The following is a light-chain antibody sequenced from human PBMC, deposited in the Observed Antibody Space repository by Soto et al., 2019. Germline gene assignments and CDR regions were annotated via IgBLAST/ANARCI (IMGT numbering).Light chain of an antibody. V-gene: IGLV2-23*01. J-gene: IGLJ1*01. Sequence: QSALTQPASVSGSPGQSITISCSGISNEVGSYYPVSWYQHHPGKAPELMIYEDIKRPSGTSNRFSGSKSGNTASLTISGLQAEDDADYFCCSYAGRSTPYVFGTGTKSPS. CDR3: CSYAGRSTPYV. CDR1: SNEVGSYYP. CDR2: EDI.